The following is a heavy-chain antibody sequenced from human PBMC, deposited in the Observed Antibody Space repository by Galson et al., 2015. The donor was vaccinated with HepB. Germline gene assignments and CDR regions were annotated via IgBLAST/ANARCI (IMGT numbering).Heavy chain of an antibody. Sequence: SLRLSCAASGFTFSSYWMNWVRQAPGKGLEWVADINQDGSSKYYVDSVKGRFTISRDNAKDSVYLQLNSLRAEDTAVYYCARRISLVRGNITNPYYYYGMDVWGQGTTVTVAS. D-gene: IGHD3-10*01. CDR2: INQDGSSK. J-gene: IGHJ6*02. V-gene: IGHV3-7*03. CDR1: GFTFSSYW. CDR3: ARRISLVRGNITNPYYYYGMDV.